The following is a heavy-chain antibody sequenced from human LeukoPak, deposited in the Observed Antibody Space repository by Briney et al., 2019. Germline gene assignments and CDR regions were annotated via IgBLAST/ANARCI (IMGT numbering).Heavy chain of an antibody. CDR1: GFTFSSYG. CDR3: VRGSKIRGVIPEGEFDY. Sequence: PGRSLRLSCAASGFTFSSYGMHWVRQAPGKGLEWVAVISYDGKKTYYADSVKGRFTLSRDDSQNTVYLQMNSLRDDDTALYYCVRGSKIRGVIPEGEFDYWGQGTLVTVSS. V-gene: IGHV3-30*19. CDR2: ISYDGKKT. D-gene: IGHD3-10*01. J-gene: IGHJ4*02.